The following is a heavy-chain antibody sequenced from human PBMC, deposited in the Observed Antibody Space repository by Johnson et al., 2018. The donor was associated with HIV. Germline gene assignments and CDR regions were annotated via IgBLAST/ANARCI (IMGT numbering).Heavy chain of an antibody. D-gene: IGHD3-10*01. V-gene: IGHV3-66*01. Sequence: VQLVESGGGMVRPGGSLRLSCAASGFTFNTYGMSWVRQAPGKGLEWVSVIYSGGSTYYADSVKGRFPISRDNSKNTLYLQMNSLRAEDTAVYYCAKEGITMEVDIWGQGTMVTVSS. CDR3: AKEGITMEVDI. J-gene: IGHJ3*02. CDR1: GFTFNTYG. CDR2: IYSGGST.